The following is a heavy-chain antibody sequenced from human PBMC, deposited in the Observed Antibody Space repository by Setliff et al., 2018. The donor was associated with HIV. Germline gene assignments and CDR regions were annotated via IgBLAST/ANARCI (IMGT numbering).Heavy chain of an antibody. CDR1: GGTFSSYA. D-gene: IGHD3-10*02. J-gene: IGHJ4*02. Sequence: SVKVSCKASGGTFSSYAISWVRQAPGQGLEWMGRIITIFGTTNYAQKFQGRVTITADKSTSTAYMELSSLGSDDTAVYYCAREMFMYTSSEGFPFDFWGQGTLVTVSS. CDR3: AREMFMYTSSEGFPFDF. CDR2: IITIFGTT. V-gene: IGHV1-69*06.